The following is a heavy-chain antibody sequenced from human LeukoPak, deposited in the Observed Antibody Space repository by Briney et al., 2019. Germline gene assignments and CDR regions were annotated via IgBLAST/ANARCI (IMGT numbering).Heavy chain of an antibody. D-gene: IGHD3-9*01. Sequence: NTGGSLRLSCAASGFTFSSYSMNWVRQAPGKGLEWVSSISSSSSYIYYADSVKGRFTISRDNAKNSLYLQMNSLRAEDTAVYYCANFGDLRYFDWLLFPDAFDIWGQGTMVTVSS. CDR2: ISSSSSYI. CDR1: GFTFSSYS. J-gene: IGHJ3*02. V-gene: IGHV3-21*01. CDR3: ANFGDLRYFDWLLFPDAFDI.